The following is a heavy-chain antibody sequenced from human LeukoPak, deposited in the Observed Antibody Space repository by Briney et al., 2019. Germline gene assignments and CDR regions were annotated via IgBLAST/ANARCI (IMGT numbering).Heavy chain of an antibody. V-gene: IGHV3-23*01. CDR1: GFTFSSYA. J-gene: IGHJ4*02. Sequence: WGSLRLSCAASGFTFSSYAMSWVRQAPGKGLEWVSAISGSGGSTYYADSVKGRFTISRDNSKDTLHLQMNSLTAEDTAVYYCAKSYDFWSGYYTAYWGQGTLVTVSS. CDR2: ISGSGGST. D-gene: IGHD3-3*01. CDR3: AKSYDFWSGYYTAY.